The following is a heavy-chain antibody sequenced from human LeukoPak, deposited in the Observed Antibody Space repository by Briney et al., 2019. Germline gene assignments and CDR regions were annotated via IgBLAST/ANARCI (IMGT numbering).Heavy chain of an antibody. CDR2: ISYDGSNK. J-gene: IGHJ4*02. CDR3: AKDLTYSYCGGDCGGFDY. Sequence: PGGSLRLSCAASGFTFSSYGMHWVRQAPGKGLEWVAVISYDGSNKYYADSVKGRFTISRDNSKNTLYLQMNSLRAEDTAVYYCAKDLTYSYCGGDCGGFDYWGQGTLVTVSS. V-gene: IGHV3-30*18. CDR1: GFTFSSYG. D-gene: IGHD2-21*02.